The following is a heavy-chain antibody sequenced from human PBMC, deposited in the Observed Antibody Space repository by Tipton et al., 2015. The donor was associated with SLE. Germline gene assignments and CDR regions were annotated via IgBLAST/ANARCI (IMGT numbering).Heavy chain of an antibody. CDR1: GGSISDSLYY. Sequence: TLSLTCTVSGGSISDSLYYWDWIRQTPGKGLEWIGCIHYTGSTKYHPSLKSRVTISADASKNQFYLKLISVTAADTAVYYCARDGGGYYDSSGYYYGWYFDLWGRGTLVTVSS. J-gene: IGHJ2*01. CDR3: ARDGGGYYDSSGYYYGWYFDL. D-gene: IGHD3-22*01. V-gene: IGHV4-61*01. CDR2: IHYTGST.